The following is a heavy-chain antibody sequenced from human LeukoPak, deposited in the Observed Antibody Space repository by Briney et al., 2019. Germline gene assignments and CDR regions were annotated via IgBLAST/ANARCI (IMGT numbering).Heavy chain of an antibody. D-gene: IGHD2/OR15-2a*01. Sequence: GASVKVSCKTSGYTFTDYYIHWVRQAPGQGLEWMGWINPNSGGTNYAQKFQGRVTMTRDTSISTVYIEVSRLRSDDRAVYYCARGRTQGLLLLWFFDYWGQGTLVTVSS. V-gene: IGHV1-2*02. CDR2: INPNSGGT. CDR1: GYTFTDYY. CDR3: ARGRTQGLLLLWFFDY. J-gene: IGHJ4*02.